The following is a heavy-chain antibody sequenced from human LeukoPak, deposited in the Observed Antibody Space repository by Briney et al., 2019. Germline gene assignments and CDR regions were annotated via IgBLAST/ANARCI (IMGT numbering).Heavy chain of an antibody. CDR2: IYPGDSDT. CDR1: GYSFTSYW. Sequence: GESLKISCKGSGYSFTSYWIAWVRQMPGKGLEWMGTIYPGDSDTRYTPPFQGQVTISVDKSLSTTYLQWSSLKVSDTAMYYCATPWFGNELDSWGQGTLVTVSS. J-gene: IGHJ4*02. CDR3: ATPWFGNELDS. V-gene: IGHV5-51*01. D-gene: IGHD3-10*01.